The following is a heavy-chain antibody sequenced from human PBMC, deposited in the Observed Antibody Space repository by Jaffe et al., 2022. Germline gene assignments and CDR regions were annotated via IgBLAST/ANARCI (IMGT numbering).Heavy chain of an antibody. CDR3: ARRSPEYSSTLYNWFDP. CDR2: IYYSGST. V-gene: IGHV4-39*01. D-gene: IGHD6-6*01. Sequence: QLQLQESGPGLVKPSETLSLTCTVSGGSISSSSYYWGWIRQPPGKGLEWIGSIYYSGSTYYNPSLKSRVTISVDTSKNQFSLKLSSVTAADTAVYYCARRSPEYSSTLYNWFDPWGQGTLVTVSS. CDR1: GGSISSSSYY. J-gene: IGHJ5*02.